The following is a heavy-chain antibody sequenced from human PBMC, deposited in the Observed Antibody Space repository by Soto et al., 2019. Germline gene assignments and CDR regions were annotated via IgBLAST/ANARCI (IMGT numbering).Heavy chain of an antibody. CDR1: GGSINNYY. CDR3: ARSVFP. J-gene: IGHJ5*02. Sequence: PSETLSLTCTVSGGSINNYYWSWIRQPPGKGLEWIGYIYYSGITDYNPSLKSRVTISVDTSKSQFSLKLSSVTAADTAVYYCARSVFPWGQGTLVTVSS. V-gene: IGHV4-59*12. CDR2: IYYSGIT.